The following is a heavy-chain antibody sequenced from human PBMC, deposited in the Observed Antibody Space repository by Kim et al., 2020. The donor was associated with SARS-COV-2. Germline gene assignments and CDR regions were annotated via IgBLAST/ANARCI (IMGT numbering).Heavy chain of an antibody. CDR1: GFTFSSYA. Sequence: GGSLRLSCAASGFTFSSYAMSWVRQAPGKGLEWVSAISGSGGSTYYADSVKGRFTISRDNSKNTLYLQMNSLRAEDTAVYYCAKDREYYDILTGYPIYDYWGQGTLVTVSS. CDR2: ISGSGGST. V-gene: IGHV3-23*01. D-gene: IGHD3-9*01. J-gene: IGHJ4*02. CDR3: AKDREYYDILTGYPIYDY.